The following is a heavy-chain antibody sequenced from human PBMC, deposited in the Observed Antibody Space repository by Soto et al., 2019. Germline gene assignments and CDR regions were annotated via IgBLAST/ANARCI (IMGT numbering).Heavy chain of an antibody. CDR2: IYSDGSSA. J-gene: IGHJ5*02. D-gene: IGHD3-3*01. CDR3: ARGYEILRFVPLPWLDP. V-gene: IGHV3-74*01. Sequence: GGSLRLSCAASGFTFSNYWMHWVRQAPGKGLVWVSQIYSDGSSANYADSVKGRFTVSRDNANNTLYLQMNNLRAEDTAVYFCARGYEILRFVPLPWLDPWGQGT. CDR1: GFTFSNYW.